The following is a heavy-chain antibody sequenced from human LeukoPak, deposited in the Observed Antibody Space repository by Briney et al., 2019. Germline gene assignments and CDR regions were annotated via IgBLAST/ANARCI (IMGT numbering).Heavy chain of an antibody. V-gene: IGHV3-7*01. D-gene: IGHD6-19*01. J-gene: IGHJ4*02. Sequence: GGSLRLSCAASGFTFSSYWMSWVRQAPGKGLEWVAYIKQDGSEKYYVDSVKGRFTISGDNAKNSLYLQMNSLRAEDTAVYYCARDWGIAVAGRGEKDYWGQGTLVTVSS. CDR1: GFTFSSYW. CDR3: ARDWGIAVAGRGEKDY. CDR2: IKQDGSEK.